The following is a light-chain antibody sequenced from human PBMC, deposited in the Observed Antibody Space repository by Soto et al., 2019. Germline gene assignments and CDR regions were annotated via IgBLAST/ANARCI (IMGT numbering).Light chain of an antibody. CDR2: AAS. J-gene: IGKJ1*01. Sequence: DIQMTQSPSSLSASVGDRVTITCRAGQTISNYLNWYQQKPGKAPKVLLYAASGLQSGVPSMFSVSGSRTDFTLAISSLQPEDFATYYLQQSYSTPWTFVPGTKVEIK. V-gene: IGKV1-39*01. CDR3: QQSYSTPWT. CDR1: QTISNY.